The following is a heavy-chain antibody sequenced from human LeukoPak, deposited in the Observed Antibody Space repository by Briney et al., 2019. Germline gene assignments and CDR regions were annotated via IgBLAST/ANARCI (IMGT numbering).Heavy chain of an antibody. CDR2: IHYSGDI. D-gene: IGHD1-1*01. Sequence: PSGTLPLTCAVSGVSVSSNNWWTWVRQPPGKGLEWIGEIHYSGDIKYTPSLKARLSISMDTSKNLLSLHLNSVTAADTATYYCATRDETRTRMFPPDHWGQGTLVTVSS. V-gene: IGHV4-4*02. CDR3: ATRDETRTRMFPPDH. J-gene: IGHJ4*02. CDR1: GVSVSSNNW.